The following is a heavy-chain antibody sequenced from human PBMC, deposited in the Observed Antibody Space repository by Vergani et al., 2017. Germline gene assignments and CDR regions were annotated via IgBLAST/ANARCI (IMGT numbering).Heavy chain of an antibody. J-gene: IGHJ5*02. Sequence: QVQLQESGPGLVKPSETLSLTCTVSGGSISSYYWSWIRQPPGKGLEWIGYIYYSGSTNYNPSLKSRVTISVDTSTNQFSLKLSSVTAADTAVYYWARGRIVVVPAAQPGDWFDPWGQGTLVTGSS. CDR3: ARGRIVVVPAAQPGDWFDP. CDR2: IYYSGST. D-gene: IGHD2-2*01. CDR1: GGSISSYY. V-gene: IGHV4-59*01.